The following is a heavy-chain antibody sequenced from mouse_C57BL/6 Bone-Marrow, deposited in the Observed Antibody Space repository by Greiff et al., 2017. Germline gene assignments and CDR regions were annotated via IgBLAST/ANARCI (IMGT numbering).Heavy chain of an antibody. CDR1: GYNFTNYW. CDR2: IYPGGGYT. V-gene: IGHV1-63*01. Sequence: QVQLQQSGAELVRPGTSVKMSCKASGYNFTNYWIGWAKQRPGHGLEWIGDIYPGGGYTTYNEKFKGKATLTADKSSSTAYMQFSSLTSEDSAIYYCARYYYGSSYAMDYWGQGTTVTVSS. D-gene: IGHD1-1*01. J-gene: IGHJ4*01. CDR3: ARYYYGSSYAMDY.